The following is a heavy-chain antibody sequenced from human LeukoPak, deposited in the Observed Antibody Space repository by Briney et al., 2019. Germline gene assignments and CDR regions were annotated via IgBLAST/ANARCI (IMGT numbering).Heavy chain of an antibody. V-gene: IGHV3-23*01. D-gene: IGHD3-22*01. CDR3: AKSGDQYYYDSSGYYNLGFFDY. Sequence: GGSLRLSCAASGFTFSSHAMSWVRQAPGKGLEWVSAISGSGGSTYYADSVKGRFTISRDNSKNTLYLQMNSLRAEDTAVYYCAKSGDQYYYDSSGYYNLGFFDYWGQGTLVTVSS. CDR1: GFTFSSHA. CDR2: ISGSGGST. J-gene: IGHJ4*02.